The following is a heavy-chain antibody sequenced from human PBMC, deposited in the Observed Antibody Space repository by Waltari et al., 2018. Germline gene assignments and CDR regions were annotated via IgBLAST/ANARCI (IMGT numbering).Heavy chain of an antibody. CDR3: ARVVVHSYRNWFDP. CDR2: IKHSGSN. CDR1: GGSCSGYY. D-gene: IGHD2-2*01. V-gene: IGHV4-34*01. J-gene: IGHJ5*02. Sequence: QVQLQQWGAGLLKPSETLSLTCAVYGGSCSGYYWSWVRQPPGKGMGWIGEIKHSGSNNDNPHLKSLVTISVDTSKIQFSLRLSSVTAADTVVYYCARVVVHSYRNWFDPWGQGTLVTVSS.